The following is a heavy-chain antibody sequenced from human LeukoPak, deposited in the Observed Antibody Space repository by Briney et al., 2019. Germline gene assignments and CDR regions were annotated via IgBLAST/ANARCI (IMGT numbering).Heavy chain of an antibody. CDR3: ARDRIVGPTTLDY. V-gene: IGHV3-7*01. CDR1: GFTFSDYW. Sequence: PGGSLRLSCAASGFTFSDYWMSWVRQTPEKGLEWVANIKQDESEIYYVGSVKGRFTISRDNAKNSLYLQMNSLRADDTAVYYCARDRIVGPTTLDYWGQGTLVTVSS. J-gene: IGHJ4*02. CDR2: IKQDESEI. D-gene: IGHD1-26*01.